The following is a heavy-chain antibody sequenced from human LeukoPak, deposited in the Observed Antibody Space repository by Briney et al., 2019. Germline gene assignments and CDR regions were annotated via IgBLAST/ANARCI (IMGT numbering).Heavy chain of an antibody. Sequence: RASVKVSCKASGGTFSSYGISWVRQAPGQGLEWMGGIIPIFGTANYAQKLQGRVTITADESPSIVYIALSSLRSEDTAVYWCARANGGGLDYWGQGTLITVSS. CDR1: GGTFSSYG. V-gene: IGHV1-69*01. J-gene: IGHJ4*02. CDR2: IIPIFGTA. D-gene: IGHD3-10*01. CDR3: ARANGGGLDY.